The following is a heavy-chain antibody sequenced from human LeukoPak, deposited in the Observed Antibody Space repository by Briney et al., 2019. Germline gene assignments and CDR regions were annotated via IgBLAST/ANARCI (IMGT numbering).Heavy chain of an antibody. J-gene: IGHJ4*02. V-gene: IGHV4-39*07. CDR2: INHRGST. Sequence: SETLSLTCTVSGGSISSSSYYWGWIRQPPGKGLEWIGEINHRGSTNYNPSLKSRVTISVDTSKNQFSLKLSSVTAADTAVYYCARPSSGWSGVSFDYWGQGTLVTVSS. CDR1: GGSISSSSYY. D-gene: IGHD6-19*01. CDR3: ARPSSGWSGVSFDY.